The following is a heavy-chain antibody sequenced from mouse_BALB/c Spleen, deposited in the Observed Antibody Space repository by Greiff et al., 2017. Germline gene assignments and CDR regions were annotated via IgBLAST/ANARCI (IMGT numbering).Heavy chain of an antibody. J-gene: IGHJ2*01. CDR2: INPYYGST. V-gene: IGHV1-39*01. CDR3: ARSVITTYYFDY. D-gene: IGHD2-4*01. Sequence: VQLQQTGPELVKPGASVKISCKASGYSFTDYIMLWVKQSHGKSLEWIGNINPYYGSTSYNLKFKGKATLTVDKSSSTAYMQLNSLTSEDSAVYYCARSVITTYYFDYWGQGTTLTVSS. CDR1: GYSFTDYI.